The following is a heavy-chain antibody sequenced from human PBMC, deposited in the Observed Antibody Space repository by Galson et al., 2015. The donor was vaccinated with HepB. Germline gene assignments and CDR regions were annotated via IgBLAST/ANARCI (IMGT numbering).Heavy chain of an antibody. J-gene: IGHJ4*02. CDR3: APLTSRRDGYNVDY. CDR1: GFTFNSYS. Sequence: SLRLSCAASGFTFNSYSMNWVRLAPGKGLEWISYITPTGTTTHYADSVKGRFTISRDNARNSLHLQMNSLRAEDTAVYYCAPLTSRRDGYNVDYWGQGTLVTVSS. CDR2: ITPTGTTT. V-gene: IGHV3-48*01. D-gene: IGHD5-24*01.